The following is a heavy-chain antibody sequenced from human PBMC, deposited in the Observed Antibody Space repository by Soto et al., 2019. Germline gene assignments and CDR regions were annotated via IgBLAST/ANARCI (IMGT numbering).Heavy chain of an antibody. CDR3: ARLRIATNNYKWFDP. Sequence: SETLSLTCSVSGAALNSGNYYWSWIRQVPGKGVEWIGHIYVTGAVDYNPSLRDRITISQDTSESQFSLNLRLVTAADTAVYYCARLRIATNNYKWFDPWGQGTLVTVSS. CDR2: IYVTGAV. CDR1: GAALNSGNYY. V-gene: IGHV4-31*03. D-gene: IGHD2-21*01. J-gene: IGHJ5*02.